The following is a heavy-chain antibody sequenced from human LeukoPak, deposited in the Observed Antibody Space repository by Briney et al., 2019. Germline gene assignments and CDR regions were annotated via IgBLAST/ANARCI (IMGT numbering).Heavy chain of an antibody. CDR2: ISSSSTI. Sequence: GGSLRLSCAASGFTFSSYSMTWVRQAPGKGLEWVSYISSSSTIDYADSVKGRFTISRDNAKNSLYLQMNSLRAEDTAVYYCARDRTMVRGVIITDTTYYFDYWGQGTLVTVSS. CDR3: ARDRTMVRGVIITDTTYYFDY. CDR1: GFTFSSYS. J-gene: IGHJ4*02. V-gene: IGHV3-48*01. D-gene: IGHD3-10*01.